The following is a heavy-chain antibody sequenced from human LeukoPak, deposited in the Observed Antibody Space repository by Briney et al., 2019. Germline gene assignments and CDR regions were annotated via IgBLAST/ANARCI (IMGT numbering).Heavy chain of an antibody. J-gene: IGHJ4*02. Sequence: ASVKVSCKASGYTFTSCFIHWVRQAPGQGLEWMGVINPSGGSTSYAQKFQGRVTMTRDTSTSTVSMELSSLRFEDTAVYYCARGPYSGDGHFDFWGQGTLVTVSS. CDR2: INPSGGST. D-gene: IGHD6-19*01. CDR3: ARGPYSGDGHFDF. CDR1: GYTFTSCF. V-gene: IGHV1-46*01.